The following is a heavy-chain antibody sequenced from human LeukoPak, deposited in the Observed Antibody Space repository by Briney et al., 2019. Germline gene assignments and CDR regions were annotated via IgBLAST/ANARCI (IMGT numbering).Heavy chain of an antibody. CDR2: IYTSGNT. J-gene: IGHJ5*02. CDR1: GGSISSGSYY. D-gene: IGHD6-19*01. V-gene: IGHV4-61*02. Sequence: ASETLSLTCTVSGGSISSGSYYWSWIRQPAGKGLEWIGRIYTSGNTNYNPSLKSRVTISVDTSKNQFSLKLSSVTAADTAVYYCAVTGSIIAMAGTWFDPWGQGTLVTVSS. CDR3: AVTGSIIAMAGTWFDP.